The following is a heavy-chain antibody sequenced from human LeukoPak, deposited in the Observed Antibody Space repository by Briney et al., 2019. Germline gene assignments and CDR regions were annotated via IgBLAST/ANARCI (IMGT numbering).Heavy chain of an antibody. V-gene: IGHV4-34*01. CDR1: GGSFSGCY. Sequence: KPSETLSLTCAVYGGSFSGCYWSWIRQPPGKGLEWIGEINHSGSTNYNPSLKSRVTISVDTSKNQFSLKLSSVTAADTAVYYCARASGTAHFNFDYWGQGTLVTVSS. CDR2: INHSGST. CDR3: ARASGTAHFNFDY. D-gene: IGHD6-19*01. J-gene: IGHJ4*02.